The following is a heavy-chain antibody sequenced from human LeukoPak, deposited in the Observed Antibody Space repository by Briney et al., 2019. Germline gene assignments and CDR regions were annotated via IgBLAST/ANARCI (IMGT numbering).Heavy chain of an antibody. J-gene: IGHJ4*02. V-gene: IGHV3-11*01. Sequence: PGGSLRLSCAASGFTFSDYYMSWIRQAPGKGLEWVSYISSSGCTIYYADSVKGRFTISRDNAKNSLYLQMNSLRAEDTAVYYCARDLQQLVTFDYWGQGTLVTVSS. CDR3: ARDLQQLVTFDY. D-gene: IGHD6-13*01. CDR1: GFTFSDYY. CDR2: ISSSGCTI.